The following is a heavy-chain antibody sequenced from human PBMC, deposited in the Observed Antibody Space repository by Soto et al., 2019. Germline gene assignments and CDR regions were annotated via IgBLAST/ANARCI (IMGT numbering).Heavy chain of an antibody. Sequence: SLRLSCAASGFTFSSYGMHWVRQAPGKGLEWVAVISYDGSNKYYADSMKGRFAISRDISKNTLYLQMNSLRAEDTAVYYCARDKITGLFDFWGQGTLVTVSS. V-gene: IGHV3-33*05. CDR3: ARDKITGLFDF. J-gene: IGHJ4*02. CDR1: GFTFSSYG. CDR2: ISYDGSNK. D-gene: IGHD2-8*02.